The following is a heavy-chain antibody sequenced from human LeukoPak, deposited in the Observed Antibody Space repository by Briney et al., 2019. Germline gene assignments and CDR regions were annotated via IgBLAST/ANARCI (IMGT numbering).Heavy chain of an antibody. V-gene: IGHV3-33*08. J-gene: IGHJ4*02. Sequence: PGGSLRLSCAASGLTLSSHWMHWVRQAPGKGLEWVAVIWYDGSNKYYADSVKGRFTISRDNSKNTLYLQMNSLRAEDTAVYYCARDWWELPDKYYFDYWGQGTLVTVSS. CDR2: IWYDGSNK. D-gene: IGHD1-26*01. CDR1: GLTLSSHW. CDR3: ARDWWELPDKYYFDY.